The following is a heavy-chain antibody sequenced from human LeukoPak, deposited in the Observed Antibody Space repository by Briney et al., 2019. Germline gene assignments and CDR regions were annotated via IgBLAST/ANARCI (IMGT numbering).Heavy chain of an antibody. CDR3: ARGTVTTSSYFDY. CDR1: GGSFSGYY. V-gene: IGHV4-59*10. CDR2: IYTSGST. D-gene: IGHD4-11*01. J-gene: IGHJ4*02. Sequence: SETLSLTCAVYGGSFSGYYWSWIRRPAGKGLEWIGRIYTSGSTNYNPSLKSRVTMSVDTSKNQFSLKLSSVTAADTAVYYCARGTVTTSSYFDYWGQGTLVTVSS.